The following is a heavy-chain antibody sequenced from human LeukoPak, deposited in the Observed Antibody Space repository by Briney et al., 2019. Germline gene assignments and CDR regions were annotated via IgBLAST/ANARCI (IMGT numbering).Heavy chain of an antibody. CDR3: ATLWFGESYSYFDY. J-gene: IGHJ4*02. CDR2: INAGNGNT. D-gene: IGHD3-10*01. CDR1: GYTFTSYA. V-gene: IGHV1-3*01. Sequence: GASVKVSCKASGYTFTSYAMHWVRQAPGQRLEWMGWINAGNGNTKYPQKFQGRVTITRDTSASTAYMELSSLRSEDTAVYYCATLWFGESYSYFDYWGQGTLVTVSS.